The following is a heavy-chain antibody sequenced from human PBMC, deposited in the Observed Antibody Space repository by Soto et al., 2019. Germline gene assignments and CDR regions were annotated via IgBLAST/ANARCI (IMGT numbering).Heavy chain of an antibody. J-gene: IGHJ5*02. D-gene: IGHD6-13*01. Sequence: GGSLILSCAASGFTFSSYSMNWVRQAPGKGLEWVSYISSSSSTIYYADSVKGRFTISRDNAKNSLYLQMNSLRAEDTAVYYCARHPERIAEIGWFDPWGQGTLVTVSS. CDR2: ISSSSSTI. V-gene: IGHV3-48*01. CDR1: GFTFSSYS. CDR3: ARHPERIAEIGWFDP.